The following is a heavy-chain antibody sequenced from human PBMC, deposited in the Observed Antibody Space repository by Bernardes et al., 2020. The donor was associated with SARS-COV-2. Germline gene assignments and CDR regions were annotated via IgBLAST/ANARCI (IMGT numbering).Heavy chain of an antibody. Sequence: GASLSLSCPASAFPFGSFALPWVRPPPAQRLAWLAPIPPRTTFIYYPHSLKGRFPISRDNAKDSLYLHMRSLRVEDTAVYYCARERVIASAGLIDHWGRGILVTVSS. CDR2: IPPRTTFI. CDR3: ARERVIASAGLIDH. V-gene: IGHV3-21*03. D-gene: IGHD6-13*01. CDR1: AFPFGSFA. J-gene: IGHJ4*02.